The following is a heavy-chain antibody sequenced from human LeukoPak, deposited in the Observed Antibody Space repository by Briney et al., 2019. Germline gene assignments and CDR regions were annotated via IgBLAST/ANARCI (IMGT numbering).Heavy chain of an antibody. CDR1: GFTFSSYG. D-gene: IGHD6-6*01. V-gene: IGHV3-30*03. J-gene: IGHJ4*02. Sequence: GGSLRLSCAASGFTFSSYGMHWVRQAPGKGLEWVAVISYDGSNKYYADSVKGRFTISRDNSKNTLYLQMNSLRAEDTAVYYCAREGRGSSSRDWGQGTLVTVSS. CDR3: AREGRGSSSRD. CDR2: ISYDGSNK.